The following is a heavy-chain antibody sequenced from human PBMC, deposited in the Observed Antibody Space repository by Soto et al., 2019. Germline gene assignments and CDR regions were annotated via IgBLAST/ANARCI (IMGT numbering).Heavy chain of an antibody. Sequence: QVQLVQSGTEMKKPGSSVKVSCKASGGTFSSKGISWVRQAPGQGLEWMGAIIPIFDTANYAQKFQGRLTITADESTATAYMELSSLRSEDTAGYYCARGTGTTWGVFDYWGQGTLVTVSS. CDR3: ARGTGTTWGVFDY. CDR1: GGTFSSKG. D-gene: IGHD1-1*01. V-gene: IGHV1-69*01. J-gene: IGHJ4*02. CDR2: IIPIFDTA.